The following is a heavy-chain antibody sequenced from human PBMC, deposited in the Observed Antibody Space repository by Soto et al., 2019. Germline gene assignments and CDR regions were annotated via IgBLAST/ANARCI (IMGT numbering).Heavy chain of an antibody. D-gene: IGHD3-10*01. Sequence: SETLSLTCTVSGGSISGDYWSWIRQLPGQGLEWIGYIYYSGSTYYNPSLKSRVTISVDTSKNQFSLKLSSVTAADTAVYYCARVTEYCYDAGSYWHFNYWGQGTLVTVSS. CDR3: ARVTEYCYDAGSYWHFNY. CDR2: IYYSGST. J-gene: IGHJ4*01. CDR1: GGSISGDY. V-gene: IGHV4-59*12.